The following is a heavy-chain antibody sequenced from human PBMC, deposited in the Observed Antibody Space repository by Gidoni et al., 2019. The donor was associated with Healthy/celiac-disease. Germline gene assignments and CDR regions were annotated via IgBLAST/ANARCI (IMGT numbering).Heavy chain of an antibody. V-gene: IGHV1-46*01. CDR1: GYTFTSYY. J-gene: IGHJ6*02. D-gene: IGHD3-10*01. CDR2: INPSGGST. CDR3: ARDHMVRGVIIEDYYYYGMDV. Sequence: QVQLVQSGAEVKKPGASVKVSCKASGYTFTSYYMHWVRQAPGQGLEWMGIINPSGGSTSYEQKFQGRVTMTRDTSTSTVYMELSSLRSEDTAVYYCARDHMVRGVIIEDYYYYGMDVWGQGTTVTVSS.